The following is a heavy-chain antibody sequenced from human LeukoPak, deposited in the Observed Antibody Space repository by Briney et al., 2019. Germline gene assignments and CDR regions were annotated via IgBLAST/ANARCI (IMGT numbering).Heavy chain of an antibody. Sequence: SETLSLTCTVSGGSISSSSYYWGWIRQPPGKGLEWIGSIYYSGSTYYNPSLKSRVTIFVDTSKNQFSLKLSSVTAADTAVYYCARAFNPNYYDSSGYFNWFDPWGQGTLVTVSS. D-gene: IGHD3-22*01. CDR2: IYYSGST. J-gene: IGHJ5*02. CDR3: ARAFNPNYYDSSGYFNWFDP. CDR1: GGSISSSSYY. V-gene: IGHV4-39*01.